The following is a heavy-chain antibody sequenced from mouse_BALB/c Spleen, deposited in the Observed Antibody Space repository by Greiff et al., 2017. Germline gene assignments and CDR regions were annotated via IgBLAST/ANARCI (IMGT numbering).Heavy chain of an antibody. Sequence: EVQLQESGGGLVKPGGSLKLSCAASGFTFSDYYMYWVRQTPEKRLEWVATISDGGSYTYYPDSVKGRFTISRDNAKNNLYLQMSSLKSEDTAMYYCARDVNYAMDYWGQGTSVTVSS. V-gene: IGHV5-4*02. CDR2: ISDGGSYT. CDR3: ARDVNYAMDY. CDR1: GFTFSDYY. J-gene: IGHJ4*01.